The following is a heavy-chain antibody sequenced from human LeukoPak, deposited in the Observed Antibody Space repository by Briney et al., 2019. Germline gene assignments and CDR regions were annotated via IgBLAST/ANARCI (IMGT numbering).Heavy chain of an antibody. CDR2: ISSSSSYI. V-gene: IGHV3-21*01. CDR1: GFTFSSYS. D-gene: IGHD3-10*01. CDR3: ARVAGNPLWFGVSSRYDAFDI. Sequence: GGSLRLSCAASGFTFSSYSMNWVRQAPGKGLEWVSSISSSSSYIYYADSVKGRFTISRDNAKNSLYLQMNSLRAEDTAVYYCARVAGNPLWFGVSSRYDAFDIWGQGTMVTVSS. J-gene: IGHJ3*02.